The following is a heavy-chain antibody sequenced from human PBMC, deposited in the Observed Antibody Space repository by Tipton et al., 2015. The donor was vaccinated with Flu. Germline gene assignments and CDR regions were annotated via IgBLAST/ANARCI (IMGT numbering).Heavy chain of an antibody. V-gene: IGHV4-38-2*01. CDR2: IHRSGST. CDR1: GVYISSDYF. D-gene: IGHD4-11*01. CDR3: ARRDFSNYVSDPKNWFDR. Sequence: TLSLTCAVSGVYISSDYFWGWIRQPPGKGLEWIATIHRSGSTKYNPSLKSRVTISVDTSKNQFSLEMRSVTAADMAVYYCARRDFSNYVSDPKNWFDRLGPGNPGHRLL. J-gene: IGHJ5*02.